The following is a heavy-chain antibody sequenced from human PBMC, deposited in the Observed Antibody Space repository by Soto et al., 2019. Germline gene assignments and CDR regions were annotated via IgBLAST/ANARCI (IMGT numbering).Heavy chain of an antibody. J-gene: IGHJ6*02. CDR1: GFSFSDYW. CDR3: ARERVVVPATIFYYYALDV. D-gene: IGHD2-15*01. V-gene: IGHV3-7*05. CDR2: VKQDGSER. Sequence: PGGSLRLSCAASGFSFSDYWMSWVRQAPGKGQEWVANVKQDGSERYYVDSVKGRFTISRDNAKNSLYLQMNSLRAEDTAVYYCARERVVVPATIFYYYALDVWGQGTTVTVSS.